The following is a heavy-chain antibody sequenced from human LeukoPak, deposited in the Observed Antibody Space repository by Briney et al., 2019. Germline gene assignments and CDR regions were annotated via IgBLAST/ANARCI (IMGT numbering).Heavy chain of an antibody. Sequence: GGSLRLSCAASGFTFSSYGMHWVRQAPGKGLEWVAFIRYDGSNKYYADSVKGRFTISRDNSKNTLYLQMNSLRAEDTAVYYCAKPPTVVTSGDYWGQGTLVTVSS. J-gene: IGHJ4*02. V-gene: IGHV3-30*02. CDR1: GFTFSSYG. CDR2: IRYDGSNK. D-gene: IGHD4-23*01. CDR3: AKPPTVVTSGDY.